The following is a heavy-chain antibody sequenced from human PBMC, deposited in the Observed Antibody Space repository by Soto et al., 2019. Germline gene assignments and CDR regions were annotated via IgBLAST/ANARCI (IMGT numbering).Heavy chain of an antibody. J-gene: IGHJ4*02. CDR1: GGSISSGGHY. V-gene: IGHV4-31*03. Sequence: NPSETLSLTCTVSGGSISSGGHYWSWIRQHPGKGREWIGYIYYSGSTHYNPSLRSRVTISVDTSKNQFFLKLSSVTAADTAVYYCAGDRLGLPLDYWGQGTLVTVSS. CDR2: IYYSGST. CDR3: AGDRLGLPLDY. D-gene: IGHD4-17*01.